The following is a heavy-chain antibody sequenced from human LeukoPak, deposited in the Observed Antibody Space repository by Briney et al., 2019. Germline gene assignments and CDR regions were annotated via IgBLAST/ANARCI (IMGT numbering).Heavy chain of an antibody. CDR1: GLTFSAYA. CDR2: ISGSGGST. V-gene: IGHV3-23*01. Sequence: HPGGSLRLSCAASGLTFSAYAMSWVRQAPGKGLEWVSAISGSGGSTYYADSVKGRFTISRDNSKNTLYLQMNSLRAEDSAVYYCARVKYYYDRSGSEDAFDIWGQGTMVTVSS. J-gene: IGHJ3*02. D-gene: IGHD3-22*01. CDR3: ARVKYYYDRSGSEDAFDI.